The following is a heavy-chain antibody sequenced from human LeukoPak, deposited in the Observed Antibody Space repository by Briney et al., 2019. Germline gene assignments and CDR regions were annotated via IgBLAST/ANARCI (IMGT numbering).Heavy chain of an antibody. Sequence: PSETLSLXCTVSGGSISSSSYYWGWIRQPPGKGLEWIGSIYYSGSTYYNPSLKSRVTISVDTSKNQFSLKLSSVTAADTAVYYCARQINKYYNTDYWGQGTLVTVSS. J-gene: IGHJ4*02. CDR3: ARQINKYYNTDY. V-gene: IGHV4-39*01. CDR1: GGSISSSSYY. D-gene: IGHD3-10*01. CDR2: IYYSGST.